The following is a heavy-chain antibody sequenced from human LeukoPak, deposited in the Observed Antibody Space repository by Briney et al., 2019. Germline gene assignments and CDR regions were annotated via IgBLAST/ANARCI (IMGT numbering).Heavy chain of an antibody. D-gene: IGHD7-27*01. CDR1: GFTFSSHA. CDR2: ISYSGGST. CDR3: ARGPPNWGYDY. J-gene: IGHJ4*02. Sequence: GGSLRLSCAASGFTFSSHAMSWVRQAPGKGLEWVSGISYSGGSTYYADSVKGRFTISRDNSKNTLFLQMNSLRAEDTAVYYCARGPPNWGYDYWGPGTLVTVSS. V-gene: IGHV3-23*01.